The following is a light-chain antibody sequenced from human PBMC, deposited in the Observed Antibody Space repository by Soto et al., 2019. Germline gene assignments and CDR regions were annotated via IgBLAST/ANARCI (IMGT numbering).Light chain of an antibody. CDR1: QSVSSY. J-gene: IGKJ1*01. CDR2: ATS. V-gene: IGKV3-11*01. Sequence: EIVLTQSPATLSLSPGERANLSCRASQSVSSYLAWYQQKHGQAPRLLIYATSTRAAGIPARFSGSGSGSDFTLTISSLEPEDFAVYYCQQRSNWPRTFGQGTKVEIK. CDR3: QQRSNWPRT.